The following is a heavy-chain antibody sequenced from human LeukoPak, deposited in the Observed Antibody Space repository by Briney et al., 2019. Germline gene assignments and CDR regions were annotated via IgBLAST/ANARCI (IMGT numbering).Heavy chain of an antibody. CDR3: AARQRRGYSYGPYYFDY. CDR2: INHSGST. V-gene: IGHV4-34*01. J-gene: IGHJ4*02. Sequence: KPSETLSLTCAVYGGSFSGYYWSWIRQPPGKGLEWIGEINHSGSTNYDPSLKSRVTISVDTSKNQFSLKLSSVTAADTAVYYCAARQRRGYSYGPYYFDYWGQGTLVTVSS. D-gene: IGHD5-18*01. CDR1: GGSFSGYY.